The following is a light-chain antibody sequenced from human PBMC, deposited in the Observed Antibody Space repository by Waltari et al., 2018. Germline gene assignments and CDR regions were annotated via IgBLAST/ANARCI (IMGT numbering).Light chain of an antibody. V-gene: IGLV4-69*01. CDR1: SGHSSNI. Sequence: QLVLTQSPSASASLGASVKLTCTLSSGHSSNIIAWHQQQPEKGPRYLMKVNSDGSHPKGDESPDRFSGSGSGAERYLTIASVQSEDEADYYCQTGGHGTWVFGGGTKLTVL. J-gene: IGLJ3*02. CDR3: QTGGHGTWV. CDR2: VNSDGSH.